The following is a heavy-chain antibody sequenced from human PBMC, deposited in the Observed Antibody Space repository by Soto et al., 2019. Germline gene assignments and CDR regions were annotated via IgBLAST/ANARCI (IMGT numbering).Heavy chain of an antibody. CDR1: EFTFSSYG. CDR2: IWYDGSNK. D-gene: IGHD1-1*01. Sequence: QVQLVESGGGVVQPGRSLRLSCAASEFTFSSYGMHWVRQAPGKGLEWVAVIWYDGSNKYYADSVKGRFTISRDNSKNTLYLQMNSLRAEDTTVYYCARDQLAGVGTTNGMDVWGQGTTVTVSS. J-gene: IGHJ6*02. CDR3: ARDQLAGVGTTNGMDV. V-gene: IGHV3-33*01.